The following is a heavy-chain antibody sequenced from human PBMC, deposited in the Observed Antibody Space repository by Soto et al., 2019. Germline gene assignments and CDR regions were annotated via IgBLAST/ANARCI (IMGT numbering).Heavy chain of an antibody. CDR2: ARFGGSDK. CDR1: GFSFSDYY. Sequence: QVQLVESGGGLVKPGGSLRLSCAASGFSFSDYYMIWIRQVPGKGLEWVSHARFGGSDKFYADSVRGRFTVSRDNVKNSLFLQMNSLRAEDTAVYYCARLVQGPGLYYMDVWGKGTTVTVSS. V-gene: IGHV3-11*01. CDR3: ARLVQGPGLYYMDV. D-gene: IGHD3-10*01. J-gene: IGHJ6*03.